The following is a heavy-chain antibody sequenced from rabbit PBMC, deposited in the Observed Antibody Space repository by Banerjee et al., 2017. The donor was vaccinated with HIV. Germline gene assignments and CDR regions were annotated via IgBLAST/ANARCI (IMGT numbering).Heavy chain of an antibody. Sequence: QEQLVESGGGLVQPEGSLTLTCKASGFDFTNNAMCWVRQAPGKGPEWIACIYNGDGSTYYASWAKGRFTISKTSSTTVTLQMTSLTAADTATYFCARDLAGVIGWNFGLWGQGTLVTVS. CDR3: ARDLAGVIGWNFGL. J-gene: IGHJ4*01. CDR2: IYNGDGST. D-gene: IGHD4-1*01. V-gene: IGHV1S47*01. CDR1: GFDFTNNA.